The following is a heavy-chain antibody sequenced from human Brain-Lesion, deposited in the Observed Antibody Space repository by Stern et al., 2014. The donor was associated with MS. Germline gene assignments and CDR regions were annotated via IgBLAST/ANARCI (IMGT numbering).Heavy chain of an antibody. Sequence: VQLVESEAEVKKPGASVKVSCKVSGYTLTELSMHWVRQAPGKGLEWMGGFDPEDGETIYAQNFQGRVTMTEDTSTDTAYMDLSSLRSEDTAVYYCATDRDDFRSGYSAPTKGYGLDVWGQGTTVTVTS. CDR3: ATDRDDFRSGYSAPTKGYGLDV. CDR2: FDPEDGET. V-gene: IGHV1-24*01. D-gene: IGHD3-3*01. J-gene: IGHJ6*02. CDR1: GYTLTELS.